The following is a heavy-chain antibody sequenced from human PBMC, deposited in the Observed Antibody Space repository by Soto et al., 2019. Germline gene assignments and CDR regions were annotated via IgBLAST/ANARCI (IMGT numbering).Heavy chain of an antibody. CDR1: GFTFSSYS. CDR2: ISSSSSYI. V-gene: IGHV3-21*01. CDR3: AMVFGGPDAFEI. D-gene: IGHD2-15*01. Sequence: EVQLVESGGGLVKPGGSLRLSCAASGFTFSSYSMNWVRQAPGKGLEWVSSISSSSSYIYYADSVKGRFTISRDNAKKSLYLQRISLRAEDTAVYYGAMVFGGPDAFEIWGQGTMVTVAS. J-gene: IGHJ3*02.